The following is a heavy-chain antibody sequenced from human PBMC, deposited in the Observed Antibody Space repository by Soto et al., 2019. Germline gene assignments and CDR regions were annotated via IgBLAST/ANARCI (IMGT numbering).Heavy chain of an antibody. D-gene: IGHD6-6*01. Sequence: QVQLVQSGAEVKKPGSSVKVSCKASGGTFSSYAISWARQAPGQGLEWMGGIIPIFGTANYAQKFQGRVTITADESTSTAYMELSSLRSEATAVYYCARAGVYSSSSDYYYGMDVWGQGTTVTVSS. CDR1: GGTFSSYA. CDR3: ARAGVYSSSSDYYYGMDV. J-gene: IGHJ6*02. CDR2: IIPIFGTA. V-gene: IGHV1-69*01.